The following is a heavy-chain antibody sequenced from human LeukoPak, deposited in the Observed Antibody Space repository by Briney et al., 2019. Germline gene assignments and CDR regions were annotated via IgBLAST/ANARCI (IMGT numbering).Heavy chain of an antibody. J-gene: IGHJ4*02. V-gene: IGHV1-69*04. D-gene: IGHD2-21*02. CDR2: ILPILGIA. Sequence: ASVKVSCKASGGTFSSYAISWVRQAPGQGLEWMGRILPILGIANYAQKFQGRVTITADKSTSAAYMELSSLRSEDTAVYYCASYHYNSGVVTAIPGYWGQGTLVTVSS. CDR3: ASYHYNSGVVTAIPGY. CDR1: GGTFSSYA.